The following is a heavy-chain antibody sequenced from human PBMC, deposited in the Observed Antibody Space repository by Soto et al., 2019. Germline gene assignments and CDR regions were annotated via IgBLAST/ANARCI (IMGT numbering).Heavy chain of an antibody. CDR1: EFTFSSYS. D-gene: IGHD6-19*01. Sequence: EAQLVESGGGLVQPGGSLRLSCAASEFTFSSYSMNWVRQAPGKGLEWISYISSSGSTIFYADSVRGRFTISRDNAKNSLYLLMNGLRDENTAVYYCARDSHTGWHFDYWGQGTLVTVSS. CDR3: ARDSHTGWHFDY. J-gene: IGHJ4*02. V-gene: IGHV3-48*02. CDR2: ISSSGSTI.